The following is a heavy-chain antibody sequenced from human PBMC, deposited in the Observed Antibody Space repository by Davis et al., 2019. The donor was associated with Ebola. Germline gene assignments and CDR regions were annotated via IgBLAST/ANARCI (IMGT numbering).Heavy chain of an antibody. J-gene: IGHJ4*02. V-gene: IGHV3-7*03. CDR2: IKEDGSEK. Sequence: PGGSLRLSCAASGFTFSSYWMSWVRQAPGRGLEWVANIKEDGSEKYYVDSVKGRFTISRDNAKKSLYLQMNSLRGEDTAVYFCARTVAGTSVDYWGQGILVTVSS. D-gene: IGHD6-19*01. CDR3: ARTVAGTSVDY. CDR1: GFTFSSYW.